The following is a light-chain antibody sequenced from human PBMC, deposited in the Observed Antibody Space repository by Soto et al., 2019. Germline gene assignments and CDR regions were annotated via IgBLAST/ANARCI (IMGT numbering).Light chain of an antibody. CDR3: SSYAGTNNLV. CDR1: SSDVGGYNY. Sequence: QSVLTKPPSANGAPGQSVTISCTGTSSDVGGYNYVSWYQQHPGKAPKLMIYEVTKRPSGVPGRFSGSKSGNTAPLTVSGLQAEDEADYYCSSYAGTNNLVFGGGTKVTVL. V-gene: IGLV2-8*01. CDR2: EVT. J-gene: IGLJ2*01.